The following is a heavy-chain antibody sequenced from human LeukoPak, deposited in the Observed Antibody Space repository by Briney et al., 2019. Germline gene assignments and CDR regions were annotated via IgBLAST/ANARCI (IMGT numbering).Heavy chain of an antibody. V-gene: IGHV3-64*01. CDR1: GFTFSTYG. CDR2: ISSNGNT. D-gene: IGHD2-15*01. Sequence: GGSLRLSCAASGFTFSTYGMYWDRQAPGKGLEYVSSISSNGNTYYANSVKGRFTISRDTPKNTLYLQMGSLRDEDLAVYYCARARVAAKSGYMDVWGTGTTVTISS. CDR3: ARARVAAKSGYMDV. J-gene: IGHJ6*03.